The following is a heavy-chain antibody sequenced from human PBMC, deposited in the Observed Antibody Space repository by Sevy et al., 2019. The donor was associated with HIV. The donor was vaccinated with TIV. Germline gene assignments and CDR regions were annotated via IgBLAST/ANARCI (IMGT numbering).Heavy chain of an antibody. D-gene: IGHD3-10*01. CDR3: ARHVEMYSGSKWFDP. CDR2: IYTSGST. Sequence: SETLSLTCTVSGGSISSYYWSWIRQPAGKGLEWIGRIYTSGSTNYNPSLKSRVTMSVDTSKNQFSLRLSSVTAADTAVYYCARHVEMYSGSKWFDPWGQGTLVTVSS. CDR1: GGSISSYY. J-gene: IGHJ5*02. V-gene: IGHV4-4*07.